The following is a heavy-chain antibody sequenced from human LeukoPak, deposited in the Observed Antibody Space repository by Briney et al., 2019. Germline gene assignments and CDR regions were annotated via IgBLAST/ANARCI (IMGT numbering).Heavy chain of an antibody. CDR2: IYYSGST. J-gene: IGHJ4*02. V-gene: IGHV4-61*01. D-gene: IGHD2-2*01. Sequence: SETLSLTCTVSGGSVSSGSYYWSWIRQPPGKGLEWIGYIYYSGSTNYNPSLKSRVTISVDTSKNQFSLKLSSVTAADTAVHYCARVVPAAIFDYWGQGTLVTVSS. CDR3: ARVVPAAIFDY. CDR1: GGSVSSGSYY.